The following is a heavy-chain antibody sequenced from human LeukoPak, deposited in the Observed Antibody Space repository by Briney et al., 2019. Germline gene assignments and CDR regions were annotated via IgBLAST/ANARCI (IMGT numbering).Heavy chain of an antibody. D-gene: IGHD6-19*01. CDR1: GFTFSSYS. Sequence: PGGSLRLSCAASGFTFSSYSMNWVRQAPGKGLEWVSYISSSSSTIYYADSVKGRFTISRDNAKNSLYLQMNSLRAEDTAVYYCARGVYSSGWYGGLDYWGQGTLVTVSS. CDR2: ISSSSSTI. J-gene: IGHJ4*02. CDR3: ARGVYSSGWYGGLDY. V-gene: IGHV3-48*01.